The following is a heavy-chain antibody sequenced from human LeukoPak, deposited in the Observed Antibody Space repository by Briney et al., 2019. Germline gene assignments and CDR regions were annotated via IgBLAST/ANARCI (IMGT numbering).Heavy chain of an antibody. CDR1: GFIFSPYG. D-gene: IGHD6-13*01. CDR2: ITTANYP. Sequence: GGSLRLSCAASGFIFSPYGMTWVRQAPGKGLEWVSTITTANYPSYTDSVKGRFTISRDNARNSIYLQMNSLRVEDTAVYYCARGGYSSTLYGRYQHWGQGTLVTVSP. V-gene: IGHV3-21*06. J-gene: IGHJ1*01. CDR3: ARGGYSSTLYGRYQH.